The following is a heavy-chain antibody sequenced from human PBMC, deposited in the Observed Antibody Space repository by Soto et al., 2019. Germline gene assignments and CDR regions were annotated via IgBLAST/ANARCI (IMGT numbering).Heavy chain of an antibody. J-gene: IGHJ4*02. D-gene: IGHD2-15*01. CDR3: ASVVVGATRQTGSDH. Sequence: PSETLSLTCTVSHGSITSGDYFWAWIRQPPGKGLEFIGSVHSSGGTYYSPSLKSRAPISIDKSRNQFSLKLTSVNAGDTAVYFCASVVVGATRQTGSDHWGQGTLVTVSS. CDR2: VHSSGGT. V-gene: IGHV4-39*01. CDR1: HGSITSGDYF.